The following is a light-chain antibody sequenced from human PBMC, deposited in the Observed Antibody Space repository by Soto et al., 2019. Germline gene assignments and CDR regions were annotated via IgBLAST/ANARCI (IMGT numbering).Light chain of an antibody. J-gene: IGKJ1*01. Sequence: EIVMTQSPATLSVSPGERATLSCRASQSVSSSLAWYQQKPGQAPRLLIYGATTRATGIPARFSGSGSGTEFTLTISSLQSEDFAVYYCQQYNYWPWTFGQGTNMEIK. CDR3: QQYNYWPWT. CDR1: QSVSSS. V-gene: IGKV3-15*01. CDR2: GAT.